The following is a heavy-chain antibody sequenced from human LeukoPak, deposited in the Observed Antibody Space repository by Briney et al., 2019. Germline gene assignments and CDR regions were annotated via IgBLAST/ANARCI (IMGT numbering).Heavy chain of an antibody. CDR1: GYTFTGYY. D-gene: IGHD1-26*01. CDR3: ARVGGRYNWFDP. Sequence: ASVKVSCKASGYTFTGYYMHWVRQAPGQGLEWMGWISPNSGGANYAQKFQGRVTMTRDTSISTAYMELSRLRSDDTAVYYCARVGGRYNWFDPWGQGTLVTVSS. CDR2: ISPNSGGA. V-gene: IGHV1-2*02. J-gene: IGHJ5*02.